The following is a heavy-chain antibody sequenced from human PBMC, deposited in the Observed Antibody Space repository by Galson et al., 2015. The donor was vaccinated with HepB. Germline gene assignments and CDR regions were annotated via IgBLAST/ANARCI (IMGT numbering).Heavy chain of an antibody. CDR2: IGSKDDNYAT. V-gene: IGHV3-73*01. D-gene: IGHD6-13*01. CDR3: LRMRSIVGYSSS. J-gene: IGHJ4*02. CDR1: GFTFSGSA. Sequence: SLRLSCATSGFTFSGSAIHWVRQASGRGLEWVGHIGSKDDNYATAYTASVKGRFTISRDDSRNTAYLQMNRLKTEDTAVYYCLRMRSIVGYSSSWGQGTLVTVSS.